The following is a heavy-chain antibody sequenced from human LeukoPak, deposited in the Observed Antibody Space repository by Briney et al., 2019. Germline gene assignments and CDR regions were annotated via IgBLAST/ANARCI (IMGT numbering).Heavy chain of an antibody. CDR3: ASTPQYYYGSGSYSGWFDP. CDR2: IYYSGST. Sequence: PSETLSLTCTVSGGSISSSNYYWGWIRQPPGKGLEWIGSIYYSGSTYYNPSLKSRVTISVDTSKNQFSLKLSSVTAADMAVYYCASTPQYYYGSGSYSGWFDPWGQGTLVTVSS. V-gene: IGHV4-39*01. J-gene: IGHJ5*02. D-gene: IGHD3-10*01. CDR1: GGSISSSNYY.